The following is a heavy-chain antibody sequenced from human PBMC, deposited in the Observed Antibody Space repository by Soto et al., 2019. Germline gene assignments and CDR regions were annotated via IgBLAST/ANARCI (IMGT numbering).Heavy chain of an antibody. CDR1: GYTFTSYD. CDR3: ARHISNFRYYYYAMDV. V-gene: IGHV1-8*01. Sequence: ASVKVSCKASGYTFTSYDINWVRQATGQGLGWMGWMNPNSGNTGYAQKFQGRVTMTRNTSTSTAYLQWNTLKASDTAMYYCARHISNFRYYYYAMDVWGQGTTVTVSS. D-gene: IGHD4-4*01. CDR2: MNPNSGNT. J-gene: IGHJ6*02.